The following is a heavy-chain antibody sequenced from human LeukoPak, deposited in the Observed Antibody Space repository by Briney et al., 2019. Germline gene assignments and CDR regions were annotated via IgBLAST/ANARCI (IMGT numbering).Heavy chain of an antibody. CDR3: ARDQSWLPDY. CDR1: GFTFSSYN. J-gene: IGHJ4*02. Sequence: GGSLRLSCAASGFTFSSYNMNWVRQAPGKGLEWVSYINTNGRTIQYADSVKGRFTISRDNAKNSLYLQMNSLRAEDTAVYYCARDQSWLPDYWGQGTLVTVSS. D-gene: IGHD5-12*01. V-gene: IGHV3-48*04. CDR2: INTNGRTI.